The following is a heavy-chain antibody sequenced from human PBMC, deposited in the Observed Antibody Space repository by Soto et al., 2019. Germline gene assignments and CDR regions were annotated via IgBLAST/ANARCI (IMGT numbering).Heavy chain of an antibody. CDR2: ITRNSDI. D-gene: IGHD2-21*02. CDR1: GFTFSSYS. CDR3: AREETAWPLAYGLDD. Sequence: XGSLILSCSASGFTFSSYSIHWVRQAPGRGLEWVSAITRNSDIYYADSVKGRFTISRDNAKNSVSLQMDSLRAEDTAVYYCAREETAWPLAYGLDDWGQGTTVTVSS. J-gene: IGHJ6*02. V-gene: IGHV3-21*01.